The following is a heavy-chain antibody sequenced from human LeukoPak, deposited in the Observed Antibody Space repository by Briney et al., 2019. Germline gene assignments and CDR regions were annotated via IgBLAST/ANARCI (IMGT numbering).Heavy chain of an antibody. J-gene: IGHJ6*03. Sequence: SETLSLTCTVSGGSISSYYWSWIRQPAGKGLEWIGRIYTSGSTNYNPSLKSRVTISVDTSKNEFSLKLSSVTAADTAVYSCARMVRGRGYYYYYMDVWGKGTTVTVSS. D-gene: IGHD3-10*01. CDR1: GGSISSYY. V-gene: IGHV4-4*07. CDR3: ARMVRGRGYYYYYMDV. CDR2: IYTSGST.